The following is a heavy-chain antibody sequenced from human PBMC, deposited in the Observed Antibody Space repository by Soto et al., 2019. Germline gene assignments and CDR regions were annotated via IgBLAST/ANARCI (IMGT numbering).Heavy chain of an antibody. J-gene: IGHJ6*02. Sequence: ASVKVSCKASGYTFTSYDINWVRQATGQGLEWMGWMNPNSGNTGYAQKFQGRVTMTRNTSISTAYMELSSLRSEDTAVYYCARAGIIYCSSTSCSKPYYYYGIDVWGQGTTVTVSS. CDR3: ARAGIIYCSSTSCSKPYYYYGIDV. D-gene: IGHD2-2*01. CDR1: GYTFTSYD. V-gene: IGHV1-8*01. CDR2: MNPNSGNT.